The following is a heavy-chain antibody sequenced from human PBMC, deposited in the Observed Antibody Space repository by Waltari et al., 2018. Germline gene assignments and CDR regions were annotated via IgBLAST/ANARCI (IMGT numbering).Heavy chain of an antibody. CDR1: EFTFRTPI. J-gene: IGHJ4*02. V-gene: IGHV3-30*06. CDR3: AREGGTSGYSGFVDS. Sequence: MESGGGVVHSGGSLRLSCAMAEFTFRTPIIHWVRQAPGKGLEWVSAMSYDGFSKYYADSVRDRFTIARDNSKNTVYVDINNLTPEDTAVYYCAREGGTSGYSGFVDSWGQGTQVTVSS. D-gene: IGHD2-2*01. CDR2: MSYDGFSK.